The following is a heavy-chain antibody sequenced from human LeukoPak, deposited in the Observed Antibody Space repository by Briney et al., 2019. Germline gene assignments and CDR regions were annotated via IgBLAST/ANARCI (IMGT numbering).Heavy chain of an antibody. J-gene: IGHJ3*01. Sequence: ASVKVSCKASGYTFTTYGIVWLRQAPGQGLECMGWISGYTGDTKYAQIFQGRFTVTTDTSTSTAYMELRSLTYDDTAVYYCARAGYCGDGGCRGGSAFDVWGQGTMVTVSS. CDR2: ISGYTGDT. V-gene: IGHV1-18*01. D-gene: IGHD2-15*01. CDR1: GYTFTTYG. CDR3: ARAGYCGDGGCRGGSAFDV.